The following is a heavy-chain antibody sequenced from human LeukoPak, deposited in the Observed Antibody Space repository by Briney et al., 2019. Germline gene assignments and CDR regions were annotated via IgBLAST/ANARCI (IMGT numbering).Heavy chain of an antibody. D-gene: IGHD5-12*01. Sequence: PSETLSLTCTVSGGSVSSGSYYWSWIRQPPGKGLEWIGYIYYSGSTYYNPSLKSRVTISVDTSKNQFSLKLSSVTAADTAVYYCAREGGYDLNWFDPWGQGTLVTVSS. CDR2: IYYSGST. V-gene: IGHV4-61*01. CDR3: AREGGYDLNWFDP. CDR1: GGSVSSGSYY. J-gene: IGHJ5*02.